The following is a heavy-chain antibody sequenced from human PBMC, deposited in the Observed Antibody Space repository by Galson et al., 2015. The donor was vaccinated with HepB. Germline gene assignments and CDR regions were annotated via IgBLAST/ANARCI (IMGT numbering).Heavy chain of an antibody. Sequence: SLRLSCAASGFTFSSYAMHWVRQAPGKGLEWVAVISYDGSNKYYADSVKGRFTISRDNSKNTLYLQMNSLRAEDTAVYYCARDRGYNREYNNYYYGMDVWGQGTTVTVSS. CDR3: ARDRGYNREYNNYYYGMDV. J-gene: IGHJ6*02. CDR2: ISYDGSNK. D-gene: IGHD5-18*01. CDR1: GFTFSSYA. V-gene: IGHV3-30-3*01.